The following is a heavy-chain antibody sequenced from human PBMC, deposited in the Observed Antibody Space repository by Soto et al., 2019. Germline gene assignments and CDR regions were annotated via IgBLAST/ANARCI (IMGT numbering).Heavy chain of an antibody. V-gene: IGHV1-46*03. CDR3: ARDYGDYLVDY. CDR1: GYTFTSYY. Sequence: QVQLVQSGAEVKKPGASVKVSCKASGYTFTSYYMHWVRQAPGQGLEWMGIINPSGGSTSYAQKFQGRVTMTRDTSTSTVYMELSSLRSGDTAVYYCARDYGDYLVDYWGQGTLVTVSS. D-gene: IGHD4-17*01. CDR2: INPSGGST. J-gene: IGHJ4*02.